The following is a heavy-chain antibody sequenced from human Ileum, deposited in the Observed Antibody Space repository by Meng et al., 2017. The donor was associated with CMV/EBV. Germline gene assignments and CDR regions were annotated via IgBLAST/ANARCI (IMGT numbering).Heavy chain of an antibody. D-gene: IGHD3-22*01. CDR1: GDSFSSDVW. J-gene: IGHJ4*02. CDR2: MHHGGTT. V-gene: IGHV4-4*02. Sequence: LTCAVSGDSFSSDVWWRWVRQPPGKGLEWIGEMHHGGTTTYNPSLKSRVTISLDESKSEFSLKLSSPTAADTAVYYCGRNGYYSLDNWGQGTLVTVSS. CDR3: GRNGYYSLDN.